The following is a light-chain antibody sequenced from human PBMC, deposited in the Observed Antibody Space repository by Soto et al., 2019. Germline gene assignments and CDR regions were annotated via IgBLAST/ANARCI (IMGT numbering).Light chain of an antibody. Sequence: QSVLTQPAYVSGSPGQSVTISCTGTSGDIGSYNRVLWYQQHPGKAPKLIIYEVTARTSGVPNPFSGSNCGTRASLTISGCKAEHEAEYYCSSYTHINTRACVFGSGPTATVL. CDR3: SSYTHINTRACV. CDR1: SGDIGSYNR. V-gene: IGLV2-14*01. J-gene: IGLJ1*01. CDR2: EVT.